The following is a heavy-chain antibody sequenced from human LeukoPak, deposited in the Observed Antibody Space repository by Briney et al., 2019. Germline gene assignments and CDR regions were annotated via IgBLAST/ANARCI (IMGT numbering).Heavy chain of an antibody. CDR2: IYPGDSDT. CDR1: GYSFTNYW. D-gene: IGHD3-10*01. J-gene: IGHJ3*02. Sequence: GESLKISCQGSGYSFTNYWIGWVRQMPGKGLEWMGIIYPGDSDTRYSPSFQGQVTISADKSISTAYVQWSSLKASDTAIYYCARTRSFTRVRAPDAFDIWGQGTMVTVSS. CDR3: ARTRSFTRVRAPDAFDI. V-gene: IGHV5-51*01.